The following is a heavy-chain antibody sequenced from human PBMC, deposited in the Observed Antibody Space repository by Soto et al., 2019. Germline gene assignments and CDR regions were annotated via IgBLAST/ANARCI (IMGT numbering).Heavy chain of an antibody. D-gene: IGHD3-3*01. CDR1: GFTFSDSI. CDR3: TRLGDTGVVTLAFDY. V-gene: IGHV3-73*01. CDR2: ITSKNRGYAT. J-gene: IGHJ4*02. Sequence: GGSLSLSCAASGFTFSDSILHWVRQASGKGLEWIGRITSKNRGYATAYTASLTGRFVISRDDSKNTAYLQMNGLEVEDTAVYFCTRLGDTGVVTLAFDYWGQGALVTVSS.